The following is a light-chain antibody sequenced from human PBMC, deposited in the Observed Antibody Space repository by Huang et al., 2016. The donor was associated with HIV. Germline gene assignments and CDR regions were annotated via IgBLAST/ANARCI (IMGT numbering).Light chain of an antibody. Sequence: EIVLTQSPATLSVSPGESATLSCRASQNIGINLAWYQQKPGQAPTLLIYSTSTRPTGIPARFSGSGSGTEFTLTISNLQSEDFAVYYCQQYNTWPWTFGQRTKVEIK. J-gene: IGKJ1*01. V-gene: IGKV3-15*01. CDR1: QNIGIN. CDR3: QQYNTWPWT. CDR2: STS.